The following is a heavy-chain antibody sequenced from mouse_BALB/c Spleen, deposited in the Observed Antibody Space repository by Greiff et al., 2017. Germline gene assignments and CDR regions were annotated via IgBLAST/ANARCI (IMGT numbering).Heavy chain of an antibody. Sequence: EVQVVESGAELVKPGASVKLSCTASGFNIKDTYMHWVKQRPEQGLEWIGRIDPANGNTKYDPKFQGKATITADTSSNTAYLQLSSLTSEDTAVYYCARYYGSSYGFAYWGQGTLVTVSA. D-gene: IGHD1-1*01. J-gene: IGHJ3*01. CDR3: ARYYGSSYGFAY. CDR1: GFNIKDTY. CDR2: IDPANGNT. V-gene: IGHV14-3*02.